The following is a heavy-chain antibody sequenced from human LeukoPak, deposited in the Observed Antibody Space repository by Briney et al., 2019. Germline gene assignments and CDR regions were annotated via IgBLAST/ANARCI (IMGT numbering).Heavy chain of an antibody. CDR1: GGSFSGYY. D-gene: IGHD6-13*01. Sequence: PSETLSLTCAVYGGSFSGYYWSWIRQPPGKGLEWIGEINHSGSANYNPSLKSRVTISVDTSKNQFSLRLSSVTAADTAVYYCARGGGSSLYYYYYMDVWGKGTTVTVSS. V-gene: IGHV4-34*01. J-gene: IGHJ6*03. CDR2: INHSGSA. CDR3: ARGGGSSLYYYYYMDV.